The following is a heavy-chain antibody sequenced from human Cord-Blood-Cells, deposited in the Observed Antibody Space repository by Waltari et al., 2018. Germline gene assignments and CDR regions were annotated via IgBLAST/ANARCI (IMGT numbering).Heavy chain of an antibody. CDR2: INHSGST. CDR3: ARGAPGVGAPFDY. Sequence: QVQLQQWGAGLLKPSETLSLTCAVYGGSFSGYYWSWIRQPPGKGLEWIGEINHSGSTNYNPSLSSRVTISVDTSKNQFSLKLSSVTAADTAVYYCARGAPGVGAPFDYWGQGTLVTVSS. J-gene: IGHJ4*02. V-gene: IGHV4-34*01. D-gene: IGHD1-26*01. CDR1: GGSFSGYY.